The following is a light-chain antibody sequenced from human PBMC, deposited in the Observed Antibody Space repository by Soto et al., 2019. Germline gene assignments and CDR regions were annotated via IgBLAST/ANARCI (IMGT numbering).Light chain of an antibody. CDR3: QQFNSWPRT. Sequence: EIVMTQSPATLSVSPGERATLSCRASQSVSSNLAWYQQKAGQPPRLLIYGPSTRATGIPARFSGSGSGTEFTLTISSLQSEDSAVYFCQQFNSWPRTFGQGTKVEVK. CDR2: GPS. CDR1: QSVSSN. J-gene: IGKJ1*01. V-gene: IGKV3-15*01.